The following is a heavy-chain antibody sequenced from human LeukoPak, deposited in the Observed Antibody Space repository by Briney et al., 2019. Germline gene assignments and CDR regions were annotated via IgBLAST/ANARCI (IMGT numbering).Heavy chain of an antibody. CDR1: GGSISSHY. CDR3: ARGVGGKGLEYFQH. CDR2: IYHSGGT. D-gene: IGHD4-23*01. V-gene: IGHV4-59*11. J-gene: IGHJ1*01. Sequence: SETLSLTCTVSGGSISSHYWSWIRQPPGKGLEWIGYIYHSGGTNYNPSLKSRVTISVDTSKNQFSLKLSSVTAADTAVYYCARGVGGKGLEYFQHWGQGTLVTVSS.